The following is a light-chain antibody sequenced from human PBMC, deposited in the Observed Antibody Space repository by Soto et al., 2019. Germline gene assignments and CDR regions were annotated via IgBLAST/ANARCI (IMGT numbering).Light chain of an antibody. V-gene: IGKV1-5*03. J-gene: IGKJ4*01. Sequence: DSQMTQYPSTLSASVGDRGTITCRASQSISSWLAWYQQKPGKAPKLLISKASTLHSGVPPRFSGSGSGTEFTLIISSLQPDDFATYYCQQYESYPMTFGGGTKVEIK. CDR2: KAS. CDR1: QSISSW. CDR3: QQYESYPMT.